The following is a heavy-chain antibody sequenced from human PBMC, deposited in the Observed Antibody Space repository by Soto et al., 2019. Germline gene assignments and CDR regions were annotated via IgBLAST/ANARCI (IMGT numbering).Heavy chain of an antibody. Sequence: PSETLSLTCAVYGGSFSGYYWSWIRQPPGKGLEWIGEINHSGSTNYNPSPKSRVTISVDTSKNQFSLKLSSVTAADTAVYYCARGRGLLLWFGESFTFDYWGQGTLVTVSS. V-gene: IGHV4-34*01. CDR1: GGSFSGYY. CDR3: ARGRGLLLWFGESFTFDY. CDR2: INHSGST. D-gene: IGHD3-10*01. J-gene: IGHJ4*02.